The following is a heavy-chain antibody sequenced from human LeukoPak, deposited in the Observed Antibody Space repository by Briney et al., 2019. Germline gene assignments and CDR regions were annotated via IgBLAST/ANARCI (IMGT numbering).Heavy chain of an antibody. CDR1: GFTFSGSA. J-gene: IGHJ4*02. CDR3: AKDFGRSAYDRPFDY. D-gene: IGHD5-12*01. V-gene: IGHV3-73*01. Sequence: SGGSLRLSCAASGFTFSGSAMHWVRQASGKGLEWVGRIRSKANSYATAYAASVKGRFTISRDNAKNSLYLQMNSLRAEDTALYYCAKDFGRSAYDRPFDYWGQGTLVTVSS. CDR2: IRSKANSYAT.